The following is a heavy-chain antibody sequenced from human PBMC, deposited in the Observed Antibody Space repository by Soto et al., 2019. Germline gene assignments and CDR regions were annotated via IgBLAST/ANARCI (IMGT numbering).Heavy chain of an antibody. CDR1: GASISGSYYY. J-gene: IGHJ4*02. Sequence: SETLSLTCAVSGASISGSYYYWAWLRQSPGKGPEWIGSVFYTGFTSYNPSLESRVSVSVDTSKSQCSLKLSAVTAADTAVYYCATSQKGYNWNYFDHWGQGALVTVSS. CDR3: ATSQKGYNWNYFDH. CDR2: VFYTGFT. D-gene: IGHD1-20*01. V-gene: IGHV4-39*01.